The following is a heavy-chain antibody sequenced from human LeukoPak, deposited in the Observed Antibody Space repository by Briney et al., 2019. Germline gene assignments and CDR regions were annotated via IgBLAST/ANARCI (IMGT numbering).Heavy chain of an antibody. CDR2: ISAYNGNT. V-gene: IGHV1-18*01. Sequence: ASVKVSCKASGYTSTSYGISWVRQAPGQGLEWMGWISAYNGNTNYAQKLQGRVTMTTDTSTSTAYMELRSLRSDDTAVYYCARSYYYDSSGHLDYWGQGTLVTVSS. CDR3: ARSYYYDSSGHLDY. D-gene: IGHD3-22*01. CDR1: GYTSTSYG. J-gene: IGHJ4*02.